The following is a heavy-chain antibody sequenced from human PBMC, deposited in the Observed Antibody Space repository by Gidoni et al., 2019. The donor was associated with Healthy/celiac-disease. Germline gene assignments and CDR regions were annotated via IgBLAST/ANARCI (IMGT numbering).Heavy chain of an antibody. CDR2: IYTSGST. CDR1: GASTSRYY. Sequence: SLTCTVPGASTSRYYWCWIRPPRGKGLGWSGRIYTSGSTNYNPSLKSRVTMSVDTSKNQFSLKLSSVTAADTAVYYCARDPVATILPYYYGMDVWGQGTTVTVSS. J-gene: IGHJ6*02. CDR3: ARDPVATILPYYYGMDV. V-gene: IGHV4-4*07. D-gene: IGHD5-12*01.